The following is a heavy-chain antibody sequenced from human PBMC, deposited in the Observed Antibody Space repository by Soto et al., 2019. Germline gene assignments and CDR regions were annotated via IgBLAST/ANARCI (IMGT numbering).Heavy chain of an antibody. V-gene: IGHV1-69*12. CDR3: VGVALQSEGMDV. J-gene: IGHJ6*02. CDR2: IIPIFGTA. CDR1: GGTFSSYA. Sequence: QVQLVQSGAEVKKPGSSVKVSCKASGGTFSSYAISWVRQAPGQGLEWMGGIIPIFGTANYAQRFQGRVTITADESTSTAYMELSSLRSEDTAVYYCVGVALQSEGMDVWGQGTTVTVSS. D-gene: IGHD3-10*01.